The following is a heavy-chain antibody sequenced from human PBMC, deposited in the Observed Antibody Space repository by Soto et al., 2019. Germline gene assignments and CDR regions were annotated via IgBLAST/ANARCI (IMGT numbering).Heavy chain of an antibody. D-gene: IGHD6-19*01. CDR1: GFTFSSYA. CDR2: ISGSGDST. CDR3: AKGVPGIAVAGTVYFQH. J-gene: IGHJ1*01. Sequence: PGGSLRLSCAASGFTFSSYAMSWVRQAPGKGLEWVSGISGSGDSTYYADSVKGRFTISRDNSKNTLYLQMNSLRAEDTAVYYCAKGVPGIAVAGTVYFQHWGQGTLVTVSS. V-gene: IGHV3-23*01.